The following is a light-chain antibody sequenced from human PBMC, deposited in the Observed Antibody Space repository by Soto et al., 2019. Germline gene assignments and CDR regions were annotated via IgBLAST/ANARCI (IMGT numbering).Light chain of an antibody. Sequence: DIQMTQSPSSLSASVGDSVTITCQASQHISEYLNWYQHNPGKAPKLLITVASSLKTGVPSRFSGSGSGTEYTFTINSLQPEDIATYYCQHDKNFPLTFGGGTKVDI. CDR3: QHDKNFPLT. CDR1: QHISEY. CDR2: VAS. J-gene: IGKJ4*01. V-gene: IGKV1-33*01.